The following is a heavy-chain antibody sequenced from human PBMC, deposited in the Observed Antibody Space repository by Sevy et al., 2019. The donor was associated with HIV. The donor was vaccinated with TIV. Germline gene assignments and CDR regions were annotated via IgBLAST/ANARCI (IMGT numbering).Heavy chain of an antibody. J-gene: IGHJ3*02. V-gene: IGHV3-7*01. D-gene: IGHD3-3*01. CDR2: IKQEGSEK. CDR1: GFTFSSHW. Sequence: GGSLRLSCAASGFTFSSHWMTWVRQAPGKGLEWVANIKQEGSEKYYVDSVKGRFTISRDNAKNSLYLQINSLRAEDTAVYRCARDSGGYYKADTFDIWGQGTVVTVSS. CDR3: ARDSGGYYKADTFDI.